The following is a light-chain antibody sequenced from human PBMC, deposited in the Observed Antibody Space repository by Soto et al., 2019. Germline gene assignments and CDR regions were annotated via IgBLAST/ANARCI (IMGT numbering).Light chain of an antibody. Sequence: SYELTQPPSVSVAPGKTASISCGGNDIGSKGVHCYQQKPGQASVLVIYSDTDLPPVITGRFSGSNSANLAPLTISRVEAGDEADYYCKVWDSGSAHVVFGGGTKLTVL. CDR3: KVWDSGSAHVV. J-gene: IGLJ2*01. CDR2: SDT. CDR1: DIGSKG. V-gene: IGLV3-21*01.